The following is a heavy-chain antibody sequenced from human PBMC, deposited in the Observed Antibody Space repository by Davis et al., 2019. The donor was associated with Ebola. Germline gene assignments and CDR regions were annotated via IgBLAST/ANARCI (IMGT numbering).Heavy chain of an antibody. V-gene: IGHV3-23*01. Sequence: GESLKISCAASGFTFSSYAMSWVRQAPGKGLEWVSAISGSGGSTYYADSVKGRFTISRDNSKNTLYLQMNSLRAEDTAVYYCAKDAGELLLPGHWFDPWGQGTLVTVSS. CDR3: AKDAGELLLPGHWFDP. D-gene: IGHD2-15*01. CDR2: ISGSGGST. CDR1: GFTFSSYA. J-gene: IGHJ5*02.